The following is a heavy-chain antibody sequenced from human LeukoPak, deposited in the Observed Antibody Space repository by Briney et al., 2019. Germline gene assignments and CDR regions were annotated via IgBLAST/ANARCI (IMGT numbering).Heavy chain of an antibody. Sequence: PSETLSLTCTVSGGSISSSSYYWGWIRQPPGKGLEWIGSIYYSGSTYYNPSPKSRVTISVDTSKNQFSLKLSSVTAADTAVYYCARRVVATYFDYWGQGTLVTVSS. V-gene: IGHV4-39*01. D-gene: IGHD5-12*01. J-gene: IGHJ4*02. CDR1: GGSISSSSYY. CDR2: IYYSGST. CDR3: ARRVVATYFDY.